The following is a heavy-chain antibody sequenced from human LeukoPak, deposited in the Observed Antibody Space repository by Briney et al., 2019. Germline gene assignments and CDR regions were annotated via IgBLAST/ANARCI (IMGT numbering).Heavy chain of an antibody. CDR1: RGSLTSYY. CDR2: IYYSGST. J-gene: IGHJ4*02. D-gene: IGHD4-11*01. CDR3: ARYSRGFGY. Sequence: SETLSLTCTVSRGSLTSYYWSWIRQPPAKGLEWIGNIYYSGSTNYNPSLKSRVTISVDTSKNQFSLRLSSVTAADTAVYYCARYSRGFGYWGQGTLVTVSS. V-gene: IGHV4-59*01.